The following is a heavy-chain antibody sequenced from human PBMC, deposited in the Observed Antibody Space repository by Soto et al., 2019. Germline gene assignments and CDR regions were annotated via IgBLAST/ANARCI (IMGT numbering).Heavy chain of an antibody. J-gene: IGHJ4*02. CDR3: ARDHDRLDY. CDR1: GGSISSYY. V-gene: IGHV4-59*01. Sequence: QVQLQESGPGLVKPSETLSLTCTVSGGSISSYYWSWIRQPPGKGLEWIGYIYYSGSTKYNPSLKGRGTISVDTSKNQCSLKLSSVTAADTAVYYCARDHDRLDYWGQGTLVTVSS. CDR2: IYYSGST. D-gene: IGHD1-1*01.